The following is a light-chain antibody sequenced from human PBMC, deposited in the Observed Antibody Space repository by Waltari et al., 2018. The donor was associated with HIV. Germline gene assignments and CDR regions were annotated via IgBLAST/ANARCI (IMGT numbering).Light chain of an antibody. CDR1: QGISRT. Sequence: DIQLTQSPSSLSASVGDRVTITGRASQGISRTLAWYQQKPGQAPSVRSYAAASLPTGVQARFSGSEDVTEFTLTGRRLQLEEFVTYFCQQLTSVPPFTFGPWTTVDVK. V-gene: IGKV1-9*01. CDR2: AAA. J-gene: IGKJ3*01. CDR3: QQLTSVPPFT.